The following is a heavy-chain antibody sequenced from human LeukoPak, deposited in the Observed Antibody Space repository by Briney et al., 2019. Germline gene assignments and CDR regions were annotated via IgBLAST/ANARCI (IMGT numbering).Heavy chain of an antibody. Sequence: SETLSLTCTVSGDSISTSNSYWGWIRQPPGKGLEWIGEINHSGSTNSNPSLKSRITMSVDTSKNQFSLKLSSVTAADMAVYYCARTYSLAAGLDPWGQGTLVTVSS. V-gene: IGHV4-39*07. CDR3: ARTYSLAAGLDP. D-gene: IGHD6-13*01. CDR1: GDSISTSNSY. J-gene: IGHJ5*02. CDR2: INHSGST.